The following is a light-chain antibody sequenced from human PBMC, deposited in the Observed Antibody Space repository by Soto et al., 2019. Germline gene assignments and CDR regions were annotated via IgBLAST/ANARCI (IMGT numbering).Light chain of an antibody. J-gene: IGKJ1*01. Sequence: DIQMTQSPSSLSASVGDRVTISCRSSQHISTYLNWYQHKPGKAPKLLVYAASTLQSGVPSRFSGSGSGTDFRLTINSLQPEDFATYYCQQSSTIPRTFGQGTKVDLK. V-gene: IGKV1-39*01. CDR1: QHISTY. CDR3: QQSSTIPRT. CDR2: AAS.